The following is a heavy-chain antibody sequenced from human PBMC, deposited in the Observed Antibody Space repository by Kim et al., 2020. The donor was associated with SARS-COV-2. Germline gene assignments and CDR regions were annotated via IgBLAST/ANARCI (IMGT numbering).Heavy chain of an antibody. CDR3: ARATAAAGYYYYGMDV. CDR1: GGSISSYY. D-gene: IGHD6-13*01. CDR2: IYYSGST. J-gene: IGHJ6*02. V-gene: IGHV4-59*13. Sequence: SETLSLTCTVSGGSISSYYWSWIRQPPGKGLEWIGYIYYSGSTNYNPSLKSRVTISVDTSNNQLSLKLSSVTAADTAVYYCARATAAAGYYYYGMDVWGQGTTVTVSS.